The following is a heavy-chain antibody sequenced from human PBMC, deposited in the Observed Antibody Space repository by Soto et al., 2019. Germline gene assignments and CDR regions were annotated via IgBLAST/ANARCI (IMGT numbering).Heavy chain of an antibody. CDR2: IYYSGST. CDR3: ARADYYGSGSRITFDY. J-gene: IGHJ4*02. Sequence: SWSLDLTCTASGGSISSYYWSWIRQPPGKGLEWIGYIYYSGSTNYNPSLKSRVTISVDTSKNQFSLKLSSVTAADTAVYYCARADYYGSGSRITFDYWGQGTLVTVSS. V-gene: IGHV4-59*01. CDR1: GGSISSYY. D-gene: IGHD3-10*01.